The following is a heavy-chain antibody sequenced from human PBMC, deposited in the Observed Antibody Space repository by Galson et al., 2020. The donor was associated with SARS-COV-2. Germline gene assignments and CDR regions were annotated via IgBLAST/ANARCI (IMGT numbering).Heavy chain of an antibody. V-gene: IGHV2-70*11. J-gene: IGHJ4*02. Sequence: SGPTQIKHTHTIIMTCPSAGISLSNTGMYGIWIRKPAGKALECLACIDWDDDKYYSASLKTRLTISKDATKNKVVLTRTNRDPGDTATDYCAREPLVVGATDYFDYWGQGTLVTVSS. CDR3: AREPLVVGATDYFDY. D-gene: IGHD1-26*01. CDR1: GISLSNTGMY. CDR2: IDWDDDK.